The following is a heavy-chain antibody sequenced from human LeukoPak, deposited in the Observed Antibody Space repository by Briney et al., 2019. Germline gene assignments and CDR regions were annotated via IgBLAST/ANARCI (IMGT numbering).Heavy chain of an antibody. J-gene: IGHJ4*02. D-gene: IGHD5-18*01. CDR3: ASGYSYGGRPRGRFDS. CDR1: GGPVSSYY. V-gene: IGHV4-59*02. CDR2: IYYSGST. Sequence: SGALSLTCTVSGGPVSSYYWSWIRQPPGKGLEWIGYIYYSGSTNYNPSIKSRVTISVDTSKNQFSQKLSSVTAADTAVYYCASGYSYGGRPRGRFDSWGQGTLVTTSS.